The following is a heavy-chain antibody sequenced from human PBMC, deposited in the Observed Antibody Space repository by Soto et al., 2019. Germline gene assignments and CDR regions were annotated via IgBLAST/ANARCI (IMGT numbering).Heavy chain of an antibody. J-gene: IGHJ3*01. V-gene: IGHV4-4*07. D-gene: IGHD4-17*01. Sequence: RSDILAVSGPLSGVPSSCLYGILIRPPAGKRLEWIGRIYSRGNTNKNPSLKSRVTMSVDTSKNQFSLRLNSVTAADTAVYYCARVGRTRATVTTDAFDVWGQGTKVTVSS. CDR3: ARVGRTRATVTTDAFDV. CDR2: IYSRGNT. CDR1: GVPSSCLY.